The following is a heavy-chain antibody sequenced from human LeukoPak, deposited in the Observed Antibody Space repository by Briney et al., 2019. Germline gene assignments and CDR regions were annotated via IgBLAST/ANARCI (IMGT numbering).Heavy chain of an antibody. CDR2: INSDGSST. V-gene: IGHV3-74*01. D-gene: IGHD2-2*01. J-gene: IGHJ6*02. Sequence: GGSLRLSCAASGFTFSSYWMHWVRHAPGEGLVWVSRINSDGSSTSYADSVKGRFTISRDNAKNTLYLQMNSLRAEDTAVYYCARDRVYCSSTSCATDYGMDVWGQGTTVTVSS. CDR3: ARDRVYCSSTSCATDYGMDV. CDR1: GFTFSSYW.